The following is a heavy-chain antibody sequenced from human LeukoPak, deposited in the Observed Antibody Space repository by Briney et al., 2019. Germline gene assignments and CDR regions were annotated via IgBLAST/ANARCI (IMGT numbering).Heavy chain of an antibody. J-gene: IGHJ2*01. D-gene: IGHD4-17*01. CDR2: TYYRSKWYN. Sequence: SQTLSLTCAISGDSVSSNSAAWNWIRQSLSRGLEWLGRTYYRSKWYNDYAASVKSRITINPDTSKNQFSLQLNSVTPDDTAVYYCARDGATVDWYFDLWGRGTLVTVSS. V-gene: IGHV6-1*01. CDR3: ARDGATVDWYFDL. CDR1: GDSVSSNSAA.